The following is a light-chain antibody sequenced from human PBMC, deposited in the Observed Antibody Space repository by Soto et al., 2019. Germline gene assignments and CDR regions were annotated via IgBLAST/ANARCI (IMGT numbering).Light chain of an antibody. Sequence: QSVLTQPASVSGSPGQSITISCTGTSSDVGGYNYVSWYQQHPGKAPKLMIYDVSDRPSGVSSRFSGSKSGNTASLTISGLQAEDEAEYYCSSYTSRSTLVFGGGTKLTVL. CDR2: DVS. CDR3: SSYTSRSTLV. CDR1: SSDVGGYNY. V-gene: IGLV2-14*01. J-gene: IGLJ2*01.